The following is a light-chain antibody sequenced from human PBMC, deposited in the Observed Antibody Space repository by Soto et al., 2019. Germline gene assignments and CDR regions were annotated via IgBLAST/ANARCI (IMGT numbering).Light chain of an antibody. Sequence: QSALTQPASVSGSPGQSIAISCTGTSSDVGGYNYVSWHQQHPGKAPKVLISVVSNRPSGVSNRFSGSKSGNTASLTISGIQAEDEADYYSSSYRSGGTFVFGSGTKLTVL. CDR3: SSYRSGGTFV. CDR2: VVS. V-gene: IGLV2-14*01. CDR1: SSDVGGYNY. J-gene: IGLJ1*01.